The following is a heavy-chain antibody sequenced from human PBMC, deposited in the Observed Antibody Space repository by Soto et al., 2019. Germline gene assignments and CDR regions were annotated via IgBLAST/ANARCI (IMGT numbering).Heavy chain of an antibody. Sequence: PGESLKISCAASGFTFSSYSMNWVRQAPGKGLEWVSSISSSSSYIYYADSVKGRFTISRDNAKNSLYLQMNSLRAEDTAVYYCARDLVPAAKTDAFDIWGQGTMVTVSS. J-gene: IGHJ3*02. CDR1: GFTFSSYS. V-gene: IGHV3-21*01. D-gene: IGHD2-2*01. CDR2: ISSSSSYI. CDR3: ARDLVPAAKTDAFDI.